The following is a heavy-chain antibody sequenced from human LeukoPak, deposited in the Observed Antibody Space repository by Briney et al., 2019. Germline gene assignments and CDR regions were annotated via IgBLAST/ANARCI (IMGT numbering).Heavy chain of an antibody. CDR1: GFTFSIFA. CDR3: AKAQGDLRLGY. Sequence: GGSLRLSCAASGFTFSIFAMSWVRQAPGMGLEWVSGISGSGGSTYYADSVKGRFTISRDNSKNTVYLQMNSLRAEDTALYFCAKAQGDLRLGYWGQGSLVTVSS. J-gene: IGHJ4*02. CDR2: ISGSGGST. V-gene: IGHV3-23*01. D-gene: IGHD2-21*02.